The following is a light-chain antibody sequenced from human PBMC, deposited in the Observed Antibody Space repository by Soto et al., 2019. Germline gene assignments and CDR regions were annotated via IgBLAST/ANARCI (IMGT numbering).Light chain of an antibody. CDR3: SSYTSSNTLYV. Sequence: QSVLTQPASVSGSPGQSITISCTGSSIDVGGYSYVSWYQQHPGKAPKLMIYDLTNRPSGVSNRFSGSKSGNTASLTISGLQAEDEADYYCSSYTSSNTLYVFGTGTKLTVL. CDR2: DLT. V-gene: IGLV2-14*01. J-gene: IGLJ1*01. CDR1: SIDVGGYSY.